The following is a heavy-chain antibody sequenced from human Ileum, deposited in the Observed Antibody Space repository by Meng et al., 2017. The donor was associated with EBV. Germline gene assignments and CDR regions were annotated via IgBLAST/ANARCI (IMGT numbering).Heavy chain of an antibody. V-gene: IGHV4-28*01. CDR3: ARNVPGTSAYYD. D-gene: IGHD3-22*01. J-gene: IGHJ4*02. CDR2: IYYSGST. Sequence: QVHRQESGPGLVKPSDTLSVTCAVSGYPISSTNWWGWIRQTPGKGLEWIGYIYYSGSTSYNPSLKSRVTMSVDTSKNQFSLNLNSVTAVDTAVYYCARNVPGTSAYYDWGQGTLVTVSS. CDR1: GYPISSTNW.